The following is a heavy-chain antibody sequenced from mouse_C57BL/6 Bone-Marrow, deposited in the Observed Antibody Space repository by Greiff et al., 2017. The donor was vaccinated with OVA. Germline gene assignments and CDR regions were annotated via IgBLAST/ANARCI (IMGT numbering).Heavy chain of an antibody. J-gene: IGHJ3*01. CDR1: EYEFPSHD. D-gene: IGHD2-12*01. Sequence: EVKLMESGGGLVQPGESLTLSCESNEYEFPSHDMSWVRKTPEKRLELVAAINSDGGSTYYPDTMERRFIISRDNTKKTLYLQMSSLRSEDTALYYGARRGYSPAWFAYWGQGTLVTVSA. CDR2: INSDGGST. CDR3: ARRGYSPAWFAY. V-gene: IGHV5-2*03.